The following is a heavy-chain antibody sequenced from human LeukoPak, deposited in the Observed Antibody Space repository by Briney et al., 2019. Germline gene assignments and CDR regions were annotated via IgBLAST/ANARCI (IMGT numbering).Heavy chain of an antibody. J-gene: IGHJ6*02. CDR3: ATPRLGQLVNHYYYGMDV. CDR1: GFTFSSYA. Sequence: GGSLRLSCAASGFTFSSYAMHWVRQAPGKGLEWVAVISYDGSNKYYADSVKGRFTISRDNSKNTLYLQMNSLRSEDTAVYYCATPRLGQLVNHYYYGMDVWGQGTTVTVSS. V-gene: IGHV3-30-3*01. D-gene: IGHD6-6*01. CDR2: ISYDGSNK.